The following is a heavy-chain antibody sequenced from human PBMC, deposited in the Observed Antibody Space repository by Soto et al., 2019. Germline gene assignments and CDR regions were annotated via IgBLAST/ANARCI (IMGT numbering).Heavy chain of an antibody. CDR1: GDTPSTYA. D-gene: IGHD3-16*01. CDR3: ATLGLDVDS. CDR2: IIPILGTP. V-gene: IGHV1-69*14. J-gene: IGHJ4*03. Sequence: QVQLVQSGAEVQKPGSSVNVSCKASGDTPSTYAISWVRQAPGQGLEWMGGIIPILGTPNYAQRFQGRITISADTSTMTTYIQLNPVTSAHTAPSHRATLGLDVDSWGHGPLVTVPS.